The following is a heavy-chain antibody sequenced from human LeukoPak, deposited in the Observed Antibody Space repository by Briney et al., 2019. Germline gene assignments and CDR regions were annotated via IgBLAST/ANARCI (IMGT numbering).Heavy chain of an antibody. J-gene: IGHJ4*02. D-gene: IGHD3-10*01. Sequence: SETLSLTCAVYGGPFSAYYWSWIRQPPGKGLEWIGEINHSGSTNYNPSLKSRVTISVDTSKNHFSLKLNSVTAADTAVYYCARLYGSGSYYPYYFDYWGQGTLVTVFS. CDR1: GGPFSAYY. CDR2: INHSGST. V-gene: IGHV4-34*01. CDR3: ARLYGSGSYYPYYFDY.